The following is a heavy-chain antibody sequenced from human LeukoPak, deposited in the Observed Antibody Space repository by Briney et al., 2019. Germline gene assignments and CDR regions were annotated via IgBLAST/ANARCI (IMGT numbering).Heavy chain of an antibody. J-gene: IGHJ4*02. CDR1: GYTFTSYG. V-gene: IGHV1-18*01. CDR2: ISAYNGNT. CDR3: ASLHSGVGATGFDY. Sequence: ASVKVSCKASGYTFTSYGISWVRQAPGQGLEWMGWISAYNGNTNYAQKLQGRVTMTTDTSTSTAYMELRSLRSDDTAVYYCASLHSGVGATGFDYWGQGTLVTVSS. D-gene: IGHD1-26*01.